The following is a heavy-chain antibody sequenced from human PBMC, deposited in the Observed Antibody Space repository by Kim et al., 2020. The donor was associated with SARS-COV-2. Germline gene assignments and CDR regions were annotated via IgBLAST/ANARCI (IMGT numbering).Heavy chain of an antibody. V-gene: IGHV3-7*01. J-gene: IGHJ4*02. CDR3: ARDWNGDFDF. CDR2: IKEDGSQK. D-gene: IGHD1-1*01. Sequence: GGSLRLSCAASGFSFNTYWMNWVRQAPGKGLEWVANIKEDGSQKFSVDSVEGRFTISRDNAKNSLYLQMNSLRTEDTAVYYCARDWNGDFDFWGQGTLVT. CDR1: GFSFNTYW.